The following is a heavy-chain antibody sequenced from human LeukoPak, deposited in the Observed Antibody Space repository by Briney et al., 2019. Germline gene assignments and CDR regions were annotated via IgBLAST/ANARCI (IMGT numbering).Heavy chain of an antibody. Sequence: SDTLSLTCAVYGGPFSGYYWSWIRQPPGKGLECIGENNHSGSTNYNPSLKSRVTISVDTSKNQFSLKLSSVTAADTAVYYCARRSSKRFNWYFDLWGRGTLVTVSS. J-gene: IGHJ2*01. CDR1: GGPFSGYY. D-gene: IGHD5-24*01. V-gene: IGHV4-34*01. CDR2: NNHSGST. CDR3: ARRSSKRFNWYFDL.